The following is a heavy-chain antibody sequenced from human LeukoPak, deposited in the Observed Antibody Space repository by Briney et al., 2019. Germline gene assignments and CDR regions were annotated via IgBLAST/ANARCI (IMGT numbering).Heavy chain of an antibody. Sequence: GGSLRLSCAASGFTSSSYAMSWVRQAPGKGLEWVSAISGSGGSTYYADSVKGRFTISRDNSKNTLYLQMNSLRAEDTAVYYCAKIAPLLRYFDWLLGAFDIWGQGTMVTVSS. J-gene: IGHJ3*02. V-gene: IGHV3-23*01. CDR3: AKIAPLLRYFDWLLGAFDI. CDR2: ISGSGGST. CDR1: GFTSSSYA. D-gene: IGHD3-9*01.